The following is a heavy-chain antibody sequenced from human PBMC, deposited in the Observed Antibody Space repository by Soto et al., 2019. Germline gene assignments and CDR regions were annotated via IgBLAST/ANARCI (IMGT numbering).Heavy chain of an antibody. D-gene: IGHD6-6*01. J-gene: IGHJ4*02. Sequence: PSETLSLTCTVSGDSIKYSYWFWIRQHPGKGLECIGYIFDSGDTNYNPSLKSRVTLSLNTSKNQFSLTLTSVTAADTAVYYCARTARRFDFWGQGILVTVSS. CDR1: GDSIKYSY. CDR2: IFDSGDT. CDR3: ARTARRFDF. V-gene: IGHV4-59*01.